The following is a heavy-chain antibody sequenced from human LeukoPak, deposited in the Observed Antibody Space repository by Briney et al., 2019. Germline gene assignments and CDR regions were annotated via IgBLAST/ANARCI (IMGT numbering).Heavy chain of an antibody. Sequence: PGGSLRLSCSASGFIFSNYGMHWVRQAPGKGLEWVSVIYSGGSTYYADSVKGRFTISRDNSKNTLYLQMNSLRAEDTAVYYCAREESYGPFDYWGQGTLVTVSS. CDR2: IYSGGST. V-gene: IGHV3-53*01. CDR1: GFIFSNYG. J-gene: IGHJ4*02. D-gene: IGHD5-18*01. CDR3: AREESYGPFDY.